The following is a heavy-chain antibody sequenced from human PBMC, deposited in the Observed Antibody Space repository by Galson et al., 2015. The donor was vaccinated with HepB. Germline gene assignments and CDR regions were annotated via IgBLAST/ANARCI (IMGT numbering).Heavy chain of an antibody. D-gene: IGHD7-27*01. J-gene: IGHJ3*02. CDR2: IWYDGSKQ. Sequence: SLRLSCAASGFTFSGYGMHWARQAPGKGLEWVAVIWYDGSKQYYADSVKGRFTISRDNSGNTLYMQMNSLRVEDTAVYYCAGYQGDWGAFDIWGQGTMVTVSS. V-gene: IGHV3-33*01. CDR1: GFTFSGYG. CDR3: AGYQGDWGAFDI.